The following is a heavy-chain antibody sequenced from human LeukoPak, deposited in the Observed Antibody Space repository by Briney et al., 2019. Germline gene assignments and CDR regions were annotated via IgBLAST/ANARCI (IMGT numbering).Heavy chain of an antibody. CDR2: IIPIFCTP. V-gene: IGHV1-69*05. CDR1: GGTFISYA. CDR3: ARAEIHDPFDI. Sequence: SVKVSGKASGGTFISYAISWVGQAPGQGREGLGWIIPIFCTPHYAQNFQGRVTITTDEPTTTAYMELSSLRSEDTAVYYCARAEIHDPFDIWGQGTMVTVSS. J-gene: IGHJ3*02.